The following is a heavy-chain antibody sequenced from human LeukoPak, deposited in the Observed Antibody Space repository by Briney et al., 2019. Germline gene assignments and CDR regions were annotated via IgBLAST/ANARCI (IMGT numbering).Heavy chain of an antibody. V-gene: IGHV3-23*01. J-gene: IGHJ4*02. CDR3: AKTEAPAAIRAGSDY. CDR2: ISDSGSAT. Sequence: PGGSLRLSCAASGFTFSNYGVSWVRQAPGKGLEWVSTISDSGSATYNAGSVKGRFTTSRDNSNNTLYLQMNSLRAEDTAVYYCAKTEAPAAIRAGSDYWGQGTLVTVSS. D-gene: IGHD2-2*02. CDR1: GFTFSNYG.